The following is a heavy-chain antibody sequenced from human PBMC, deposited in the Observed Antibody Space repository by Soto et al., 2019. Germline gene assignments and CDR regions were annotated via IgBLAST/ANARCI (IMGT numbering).Heavy chain of an antibody. CDR1: GGTVSTFP. CDR2: IIPFDGTT. CDR3: ARSFTQSRRGGVAFDS. D-gene: IGHD1-26*01. Sequence: QVQLVQSGAEVKKPGSSVKVSCTASGGTVSTFPINWVRQAPGQGLEWMGGIIPFDGTTKYAEKFQGRLTITADTSTGTAYMDLSSLRSEDTAVYYCARSFTQSRRGGVAFDSWGQGTLLTVSP. J-gene: IGHJ4*02. V-gene: IGHV1-69*06.